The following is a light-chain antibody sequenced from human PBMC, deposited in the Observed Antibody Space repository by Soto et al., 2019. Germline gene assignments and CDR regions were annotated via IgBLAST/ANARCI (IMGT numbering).Light chain of an antibody. V-gene: IGLV1-47*01. Sequence: QSVLTQPPSASGTPGQRVTISCSGSSSNIGSNYVYWYQQLPGTAPKLLIYRNNQRPSGVPDRFSGSKSGTSGSLAISGLRSEDEADYYCAAWDDSLSGDVVFGGGTKLTVL. CDR1: SSNIGSNY. CDR2: RNN. J-gene: IGLJ2*01. CDR3: AAWDDSLSGDVV.